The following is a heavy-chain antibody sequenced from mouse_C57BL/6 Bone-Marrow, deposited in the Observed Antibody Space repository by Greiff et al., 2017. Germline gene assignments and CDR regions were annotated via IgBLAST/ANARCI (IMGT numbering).Heavy chain of an antibody. CDR3: TSHPWRGFAY. V-gene: IGHV1-4*01. J-gene: IGHJ3*01. CDR1: GYTFTSYT. CDR2: INPSSGYT. Sequence: QVQLQQSGAELARPGASVKMSCKASGYTFTSYTMHWVKQRPGQGLEWIGYINPSSGYTKYNQKFKDKATLTADKSSSTAYMQLSSLTSEDAAVYYCTSHPWRGFAYWGQGTLVTVSA.